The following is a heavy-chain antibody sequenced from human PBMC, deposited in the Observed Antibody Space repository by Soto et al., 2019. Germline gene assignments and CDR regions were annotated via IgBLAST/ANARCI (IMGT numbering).Heavy chain of an antibody. V-gene: IGHV3-11*05. CDR1: EFTFSDYY. CDR2: IGRRGNYT. CDR3: ARDSDKTATTGYYGMVV. D-gene: IGHD1-1*01. Sequence: QAQLLQSGGGLVKPGGSLRLSCAASEFTFSDYYMGWIRQAPGKGLEWIAYIGRRGNYTNYADSVEGRFTISRDNAKNSVYLQMNSLRVEDTETYFCARDSDKTATTGYYGMVVWGQGPTVIVSS. J-gene: IGHJ6*02.